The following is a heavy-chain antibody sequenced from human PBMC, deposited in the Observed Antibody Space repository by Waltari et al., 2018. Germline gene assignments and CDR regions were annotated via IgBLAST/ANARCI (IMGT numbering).Heavy chain of an antibody. CDR1: GGSIRSYY. D-gene: IGHD1-1*01. V-gene: IGHV4-4*07. Sequence: QVQLQESGPGLVKSSETLSLTCTISGGSIRSYYWSWIRQPAGKGLEWIGRIYSSGSTNYSPSLDSRVSMSIDTSTNQCSLKLKSVTAADTAIYYCTRERRQLELVASFDVWGHGTKVSVSS. CDR3: TRERRQLELVASFDV. J-gene: IGHJ3*01. CDR2: IYSSGST.